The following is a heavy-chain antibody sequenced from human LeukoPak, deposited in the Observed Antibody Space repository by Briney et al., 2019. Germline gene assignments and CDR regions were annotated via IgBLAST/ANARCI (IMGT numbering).Heavy chain of an antibody. CDR2: IYSGGTT. V-gene: IGHV3-53*01. J-gene: IGHJ6*04. CDR1: AFTVFNNY. D-gene: IGHD3-16*01. CDR3: STSPSWGV. Sequence: RGSLRLSRAPPAFTVFNNYITWVPQALEKGREWVSVIYSGGTTHYADSVKGRFTISRDNSKNTLYLQMNSLRVDDTAVYYCSTSPSWGVWGKGTTVTVSS.